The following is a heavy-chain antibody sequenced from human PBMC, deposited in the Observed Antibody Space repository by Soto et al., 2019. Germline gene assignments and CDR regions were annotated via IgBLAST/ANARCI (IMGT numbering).Heavy chain of an antibody. J-gene: IGHJ4*01. D-gene: IGHD1-26*01. V-gene: IGHV1-8*01. Sequence: ASVKVSCKDSGYSFTSLDINWVRQTAGQGLEWMGWMQPSTGRTGYAQKFQGRVTMTRXXXXXXPXMELTTLTSDDTAFYYCARGVSAGVDYWG. CDR1: GYSFTSLD. CDR3: ARGVSAGVDY. CDR2: MQPSTGRT.